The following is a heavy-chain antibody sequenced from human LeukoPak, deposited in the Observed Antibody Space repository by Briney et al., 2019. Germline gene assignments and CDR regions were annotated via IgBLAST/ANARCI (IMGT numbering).Heavy chain of an antibody. CDR3: AKDRWHSSSWSIPTHYYYYGMDV. J-gene: IGHJ6*02. CDR2: ISYDGSNK. Sequence: GGSLRLSCAASGFTFSSYGMHWVRQAPGKGLEWVAVISYDGSNKYYADSVKGRFTISRDNSKNTLYLQMNSLRAEDTAVYYCAKDRWHSSSWSIPTHYYYYGMDVWGQGTTVTVSS. CDR1: GFTFSSYG. D-gene: IGHD6-13*01. V-gene: IGHV3-30*18.